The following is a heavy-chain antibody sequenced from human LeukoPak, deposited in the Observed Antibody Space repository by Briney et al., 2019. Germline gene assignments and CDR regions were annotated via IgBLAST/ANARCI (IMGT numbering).Heavy chain of an antibody. CDR1: GFTFGNYG. J-gene: IGHJ4*02. D-gene: IGHD1-20*01. Sequence: PGGSLRLSCAASGFTFGNYGFYWVRQAPGKGLEWVAVISYDGSNKYYADSVKGRVTISRDNSKNTLYLQMNSLRAEDTAVYYCANNWNFDNWGQGTLVTVSS. CDR2: ISYDGSNK. CDR3: ANNWNFDN. V-gene: IGHV3-30*19.